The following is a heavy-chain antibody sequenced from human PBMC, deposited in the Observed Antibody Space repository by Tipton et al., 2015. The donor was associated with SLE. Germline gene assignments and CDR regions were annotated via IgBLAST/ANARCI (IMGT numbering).Heavy chain of an antibody. CDR1: GGSISSSSYY. J-gene: IGHJ3*02. Sequence: TLSLTCTVSGGSISSSSYYWGWLRQPPGKGLEWIGSIYYSGSTYYNPSLKSRVTISVDTSKNQFSLKLSSVTAADTAVYYCARIGVGGVIATDAFDIWGRGTVVTVS. D-gene: IGHD3-16*02. V-gene: IGHV4-39*07. CDR2: IYYSGST. CDR3: ARIGVGGVIATDAFDI.